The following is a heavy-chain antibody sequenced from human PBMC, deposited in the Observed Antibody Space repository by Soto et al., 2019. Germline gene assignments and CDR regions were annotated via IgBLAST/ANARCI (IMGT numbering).Heavy chain of an antibody. Sequence: SETLSLTCIVSGDSISSYYWSWVRQPPGKGLEWIGYVYYTGSTNYNPSLKSRVTLSLDTSKNQFSLRLSSVTAADTAVYYCARLAHLFRIHSYYYHAMDVWGQGTTVTVSS. CDR2: VYYTGST. J-gene: IGHJ6*02. CDR1: GDSISSYY. CDR3: ARLAHLFRIHSYYYHAMDV. V-gene: IGHV4-59*01. D-gene: IGHD3-10*01.